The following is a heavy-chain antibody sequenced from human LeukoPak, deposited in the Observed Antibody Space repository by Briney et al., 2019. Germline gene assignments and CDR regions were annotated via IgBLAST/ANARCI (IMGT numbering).Heavy chain of an antibody. V-gene: IGHV3-53*01. J-gene: IGHJ3*02. CDR1: GFTVSTNY. Sequence: GGSLRLSCAASGFTVSTNYMGWVRQAPGKGLEWLSVIYDSGDTYYADPVKGRFTISRDNSKNTVHLQMDSLRVEDTALYYCARVSVVRGVSDAFDIWGQGTMVTVSS. D-gene: IGHD3-10*01. CDR3: ARVSVVRGVSDAFDI. CDR2: IYDSGDT.